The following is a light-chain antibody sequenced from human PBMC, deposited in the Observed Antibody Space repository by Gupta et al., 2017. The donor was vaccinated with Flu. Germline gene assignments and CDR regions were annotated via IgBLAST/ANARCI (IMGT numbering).Light chain of an antibody. CDR3: MQGTHWPKT. J-gene: IGKJ1*01. CDR1: QSLVASDGNTY. V-gene: IGKV2-30*01. Sequence: DVVMTQSPLSLPVTLGQPASISCRSSQSLVASDGNTYLHWFQQRPGQSPRRLIYHVSNRDSGVPDRFSGSGSGTDFTLKISRVEAEDVGVYYCMQGTHWPKTFGQGTKVEIK. CDR2: HVS.